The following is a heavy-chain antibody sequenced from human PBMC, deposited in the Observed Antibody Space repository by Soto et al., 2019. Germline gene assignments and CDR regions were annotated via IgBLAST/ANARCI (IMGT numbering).Heavy chain of an antibody. Sequence: GGSLRLSCAASGFTFSSSWMHWVRQAPGKGLVWVSRLNSDGSSPTYADSVKGRFTISRDNAKNTLYLQMNSLSGEDTAVYYCAKAGYSSVWEERPFDYWGRGALVTVSS. CDR1: GFTFSSSW. J-gene: IGHJ4*02. CDR3: AKAGYSSVWEERPFDY. V-gene: IGHV3-74*01. CDR2: LNSDGSSP. D-gene: IGHD6-19*01.